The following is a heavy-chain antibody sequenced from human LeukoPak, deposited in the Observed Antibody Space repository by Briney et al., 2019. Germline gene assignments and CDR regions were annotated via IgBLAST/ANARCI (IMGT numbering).Heavy chain of an antibody. CDR1: GFTFSSYA. Sequence: PGGSLRLSCAASGFTFSSYAMSWVRQAPGKGLEWVSTTSGSGGNTYYADSVKGRFTISRDNSKNTLYLQLSSLRAEDTAVYYCAKGSYYYDSAGYFDYWGQGTLVTVSS. CDR2: TSGSGGNT. J-gene: IGHJ4*02. D-gene: IGHD3-16*01. V-gene: IGHV3-23*01. CDR3: AKGSYYYDSAGYFDY.